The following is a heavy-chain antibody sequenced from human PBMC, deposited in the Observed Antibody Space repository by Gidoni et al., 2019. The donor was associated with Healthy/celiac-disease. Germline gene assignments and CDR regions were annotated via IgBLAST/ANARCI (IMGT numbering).Heavy chain of an antibody. D-gene: IGHD3-22*01. CDR3: ASQYYDSSGYSHY. V-gene: IGHV4-34*01. J-gene: IGHJ4*02. Sequence: QVQLQQWGAGLLKPSETLSLTCAVYGGSFSGYYWSWIRQPPGKGLEWIGEINHSGSTNYNPSLKSRVTISVDTSKNQFSLKLSSVTAADTAVYYCASQYYDSSGYSHYWGQGTLVTVSS. CDR2: INHSGST. CDR1: GGSFSGYY.